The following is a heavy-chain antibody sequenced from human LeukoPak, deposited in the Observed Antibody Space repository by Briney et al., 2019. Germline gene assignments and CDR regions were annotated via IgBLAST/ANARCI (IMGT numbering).Heavy chain of an antibody. CDR1: GGSISSYY. CDR3: AISSNYDFWSGQPLYYFDY. Sequence: SETLSLTCTVSGGSISSYYWSWIRQPPGKGLEWIGYIYYSGSTNYNPSLKSRVTISVDTSKNQFSLKLSSVTAADTAVYSCAISSNYDFWSGQPLYYFDYWGQGTLVTVSS. CDR2: IYYSGST. J-gene: IGHJ4*02. D-gene: IGHD3-3*01. V-gene: IGHV4-59*01.